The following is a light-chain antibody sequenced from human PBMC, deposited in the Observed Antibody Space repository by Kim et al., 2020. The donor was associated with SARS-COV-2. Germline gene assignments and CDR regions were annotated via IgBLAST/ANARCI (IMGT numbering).Light chain of an antibody. CDR1: QSISGW. CDR2: DAS. CDR3: QQYYSSPYT. V-gene: IGKV1-5*01. Sequence: DIQMTQSPSTLSASVGDRVTITCRASQSISGWLAWYQQKPGKAPKLLIHDASILESGVPSTFSGSESGTEFNLTITSVQPDDVATYYCQQYYSSPYTFGHGTKLEI. J-gene: IGKJ2*01.